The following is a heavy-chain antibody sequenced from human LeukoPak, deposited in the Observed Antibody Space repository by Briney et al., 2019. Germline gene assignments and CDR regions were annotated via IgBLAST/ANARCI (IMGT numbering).Heavy chain of an antibody. J-gene: IGHJ4*02. V-gene: IGHV1-2*02. CDR3: ARGWRRGYSYGLVDY. Sequence: ASVKVSCKASGYTFTDYYMHWVRQAPGQGLEWMGWINPNSGGTNYAQKFQGRVTMTRDTSISTAYMELSRLRSDDTAVYYCARGWRRGYSYGLVDYWGQGTLVTVSS. D-gene: IGHD5-18*01. CDR2: INPNSGGT. CDR1: GYTFTDYY.